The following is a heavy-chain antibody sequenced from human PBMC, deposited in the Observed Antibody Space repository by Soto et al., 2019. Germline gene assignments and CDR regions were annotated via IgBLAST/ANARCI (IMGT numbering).Heavy chain of an antibody. V-gene: IGHV3-30-3*01. CDR2: ISYDGSNK. J-gene: IGHJ4*02. Sequence: GGSLRLSCAASGFTFSSYAMHWVRQAPGKGLEWVAVISYDGSNKYYADSVKGRFTISRDNSKNTLYLQMNSLRAEDTAVYYCARDVVKVGATHFDYWGQGTLVTVSS. CDR3: ARDVVKVGATHFDY. CDR1: GFTFSSYA. D-gene: IGHD1-26*01.